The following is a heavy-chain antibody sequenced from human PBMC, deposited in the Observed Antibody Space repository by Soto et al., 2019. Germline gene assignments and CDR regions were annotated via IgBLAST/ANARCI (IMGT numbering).Heavy chain of an antibody. CDR2: ISAYNGNT. D-gene: IGHD4-17*01. CDR3: ARIRRYDYGDYYGMDV. CDR1: GYTFTSYG. V-gene: IGHV1-18*01. J-gene: IGHJ6*02. Sequence: GASVKVSCKASGYTFTSYGISWVRQAPGQGLEWMGWISAYNGNTNYAQKLQGRVTMTTDTSTSTAYMELRSLRSDDTAVYYCARIRRYDYGDYYGMDVWGQGTTVTVSS.